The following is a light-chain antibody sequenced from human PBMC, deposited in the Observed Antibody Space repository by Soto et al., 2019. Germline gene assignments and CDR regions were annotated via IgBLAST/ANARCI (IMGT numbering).Light chain of an antibody. CDR2: EVN. Sequence: QSALTQPASVSGSPGQSITISCTGTSSDVGGYSFVSWYQQHPGKAPRLMIFEVNNRPSGVSDRFSGSKSGNTASLTISGLQAEDEGDYYCSSYTFSSTLVVFGGGTKLTVL. J-gene: IGLJ3*02. V-gene: IGLV2-14*01. CDR1: SSDVGGYSF. CDR3: SSYTFSSTLVV.